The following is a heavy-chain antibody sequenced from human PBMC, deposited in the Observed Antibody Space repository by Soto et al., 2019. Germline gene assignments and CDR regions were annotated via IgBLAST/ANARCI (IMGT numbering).Heavy chain of an antibody. V-gene: IGHV3-15*01. CDR1: GIIFSNTW. CDR3: ATDPPRNYYDYNGPMGN. D-gene: IGHD3-16*01. CDR2: IKSNTDGGTT. J-gene: IGHJ4*02. Sequence: GGSLRLSCTASGIIFSNTWINWVRQAPGKGLEWVGRIKSNTDGGTTDYATPVKGRFALSRDDSQNTLYLQMTGLKAEDTAVYYCATDPPRNYYDYNGPMGNWGKGGLFTASS.